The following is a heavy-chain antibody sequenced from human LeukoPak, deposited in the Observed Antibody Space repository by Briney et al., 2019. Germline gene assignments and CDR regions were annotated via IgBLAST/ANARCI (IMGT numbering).Heavy chain of an antibody. J-gene: IGHJ1*01. V-gene: IGHV3-21*01. CDR1: GFSFSSSS. CDR3: GYFQH. CDR2: ISSSSSYI. Sequence: PGGCLRLSCAASGFSFSSSSTNWVPEPPPKWLEWVSSISSSSSYIYYADSVKGRFTISRDNAKSSLYLQMNSLRAEDTAVYYCGYFQHRGQGTLVTVSP.